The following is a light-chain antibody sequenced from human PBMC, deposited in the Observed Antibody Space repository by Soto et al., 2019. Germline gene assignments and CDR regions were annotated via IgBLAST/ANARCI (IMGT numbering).Light chain of an antibody. V-gene: IGLV6-57*04. CDR2: EDN. CDR3: QSYDSSNLV. CDR1: SGSIASKY. J-gene: IGLJ2*01. Sequence: NFMLTQPHSVSESPGKTVTISCTRSSGSIASKYVQWYQQRPGSAPTTVIYEDNQRPSGVPDRFSGSIDSSSNSASLTISGLKTEDEADYYCQSYDSSNLVFGGGTQLTVL.